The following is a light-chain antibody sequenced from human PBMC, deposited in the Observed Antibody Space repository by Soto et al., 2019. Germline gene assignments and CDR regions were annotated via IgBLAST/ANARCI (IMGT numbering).Light chain of an antibody. CDR3: LSHTTSRTYV. CDR1: SSDIGAYEY. V-gene: IGLV2-14*03. Sequence: QSALTQPASVSGSPGQSIIISCSGTSSDIGAYEYVSWYQQHPGKPPKLMIYNINNRPSGVSYRFSGSKSGNTASLTISRLQTEDEADYYCLSHTTSRTYVFGPGTKVTVL. CDR2: NIN. J-gene: IGLJ1*01.